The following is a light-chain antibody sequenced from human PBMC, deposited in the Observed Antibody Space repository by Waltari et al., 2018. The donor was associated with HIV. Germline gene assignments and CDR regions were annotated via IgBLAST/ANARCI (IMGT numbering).Light chain of an antibody. CDR3: QQANIFPLT. Sequence: DIRVTQSPCSGSGSAGHRVTITCRASQDVGNWLAWYQQKPGKAPELLIHDISTLQSGVPSRFSGSGSGTDFTLTISSLQPEDIATYYCQQANIFPLTFGGGTKVEIK. J-gene: IGKJ4*01. CDR2: DIS. V-gene: IGKV1-12*01. CDR1: QDVGNW.